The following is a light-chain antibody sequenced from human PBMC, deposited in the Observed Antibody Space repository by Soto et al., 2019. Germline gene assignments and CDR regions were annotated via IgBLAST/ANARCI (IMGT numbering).Light chain of an antibody. J-gene: IGLJ2*01. CDR3: SSYTTNSPPVV. V-gene: IGLV2-14*01. CDR2: EVS. Sequence: QSVLTQPASVSGSPGQSITISCTGTSSDVGGYDHVSWYQQHPGKAPEVMIYEVSNRPSGVSNRFSGSKSGNTASLTISGLQAEDEAHYYCSSYTTNSPPVVFGGGTKLTVL. CDR1: SSDVGGYDH.